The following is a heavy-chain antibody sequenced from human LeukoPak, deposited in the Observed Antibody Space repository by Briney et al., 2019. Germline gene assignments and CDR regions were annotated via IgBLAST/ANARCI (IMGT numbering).Heavy chain of an antibody. V-gene: IGHV4-4*09. Sequence: PSETLSLTCTVSGGSIGSYYWSWIRQPPGKGLEWIGYIYTSGSTDYNPSLKSRVTMSVDTSKNQFSLKLSSVTAADTAVYYCARGTRRGYSGYDSSYFDYRGQGTLVTVSS. CDR2: IYTSGST. D-gene: IGHD5-12*01. CDR3: ARGTRRGYSGYDSSYFDY. J-gene: IGHJ4*02. CDR1: GGSIGSYY.